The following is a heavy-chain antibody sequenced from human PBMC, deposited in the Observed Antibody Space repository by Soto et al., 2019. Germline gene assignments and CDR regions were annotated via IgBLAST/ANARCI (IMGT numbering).Heavy chain of an antibody. CDR3: AKGVVATIEVPFDY. D-gene: IGHD5-12*01. CDR1: GFTFSSYG. Sequence: PGGSLRLSCAASGFTFSSYGMHWVRQAPGKGLEWVAVISYDGSNKYYADSVKGRFTISRDNSKNTLYLQMNSLRAEDTAVYYCAKGVVATIEVPFDYWGQGTLVTSPQ. J-gene: IGHJ4*02. V-gene: IGHV3-30*18. CDR2: ISYDGSNK.